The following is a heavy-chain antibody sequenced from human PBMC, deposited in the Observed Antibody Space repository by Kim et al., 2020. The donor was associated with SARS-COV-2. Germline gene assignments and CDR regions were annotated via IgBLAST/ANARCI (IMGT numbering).Heavy chain of an antibody. CDR2: ISWNSGSI. J-gene: IGHJ4*02. CDR3: AKLYSGYVGYFDY. CDR1: GFTFDDYA. Sequence: GGSLRLSCAASGFTFDDYAMHWVRQAPGKGLEWVSGISWNSGSIGYADSVKGRFTISRDNAKNSLYLQMNSLRAEDTALYYCAKLYSGYVGYFDYWGQGTLVTVSS. D-gene: IGHD5-12*01. V-gene: IGHV3-9*01.